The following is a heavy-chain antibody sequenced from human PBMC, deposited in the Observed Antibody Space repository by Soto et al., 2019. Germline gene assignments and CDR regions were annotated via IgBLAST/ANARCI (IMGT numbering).Heavy chain of an antibody. J-gene: IGHJ4*02. CDR2: ISGSGGST. V-gene: IGHV3-23*01. D-gene: IGHD2-2*01. CDR1: GFTFSRYA. CDR3: ASISSTWQVSFDY. Sequence: EVQLLESGGGLVQPGGSLRLSCAASGFTFSRYAMSWVRQAPGKGLEWVSGISGSGGSTFYADSVKGRFTISRDNSKNNLNLQMNSLRAEDTAVYFCASISSTWQVSFDYWGQGTLVTVSS.